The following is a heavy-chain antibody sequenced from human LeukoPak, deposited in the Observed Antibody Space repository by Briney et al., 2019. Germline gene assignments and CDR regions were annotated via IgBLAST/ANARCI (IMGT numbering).Heavy chain of an antibody. D-gene: IGHD6-19*01. CDR2: IYHTGST. CDR3: ARDRGSTGYYYLDS. V-gene: IGHV4-59*01. CDR1: GGPISEYY. Sequence: TSETLSLTCSVSGGPISEYYWSWIRQRPGEGLEWIGYIYHTGSTNYSPSLKSRVTMSVDASRNQFSLKLVSVTAADTAVYYCARDRGSTGYYYLDSWGQGILVTVSS. J-gene: IGHJ4*02.